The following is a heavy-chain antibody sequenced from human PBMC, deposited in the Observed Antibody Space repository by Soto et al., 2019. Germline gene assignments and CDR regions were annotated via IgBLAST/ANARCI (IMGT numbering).Heavy chain of an antibody. CDR2: ISYDGSNK. D-gene: IGHD6-6*01. CDR1: GFTFSSYG. J-gene: IGHJ4*02. CDR3: EKIAVRQGEIDY. Sequence: GGSLRLSCAASGFTFSSYGMHWVRQAPGKGLEWVAVISYDGSNKYYADSVKGRFTISRDNSKNTLYLQMNSLRAEETAVYYCEKIAVRQGEIDYWGQGTLVTVSS. V-gene: IGHV3-30*18.